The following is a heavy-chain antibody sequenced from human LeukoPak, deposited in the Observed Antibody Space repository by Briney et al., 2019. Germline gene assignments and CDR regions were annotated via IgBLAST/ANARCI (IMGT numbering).Heavy chain of an antibody. V-gene: IGHV4-4*07. Sequence: SETLSLTCSVSGGSLTSYYWSWIRQPAGNGLEWIGRIYSSGRTNYNPSLKSRVTMSVDTTKNQFSLKLRSVTAADTAVYYCARDLGYDSSGDYYAYFQLWGQGTRLTVSS. J-gene: IGHJ1*01. CDR2: IYSSGRT. CDR1: GGSLTSYY. CDR3: ARDLGYDSSGDYYAYFQL. D-gene: IGHD3-22*01.